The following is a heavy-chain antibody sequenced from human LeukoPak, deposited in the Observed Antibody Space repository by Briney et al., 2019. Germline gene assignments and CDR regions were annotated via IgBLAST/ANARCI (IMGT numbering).Heavy chain of an antibody. CDR1: GGTFSSYA. D-gene: IGHD3-3*01. V-gene: IGHV1-69*13. J-gene: IGHJ6*03. Sequence: SVKVSCKASGGTFSSYASSWVRQAPGQGLEWMGGIIPIFGTANYAQKFQGRVTITADESTSTAYMELSSLRSEDTAVYYCARGSYYDFWSGYYTPGLYYYYYMDVWGKGTTVTVSS. CDR3: ARGSYYDFWSGYYTPGLYYYYYMDV. CDR2: IIPIFGTA.